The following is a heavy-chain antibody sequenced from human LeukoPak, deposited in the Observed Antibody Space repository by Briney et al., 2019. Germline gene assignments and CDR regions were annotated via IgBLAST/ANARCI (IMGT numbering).Heavy chain of an antibody. CDR2: VIPILGIA. D-gene: IGHD2-8*01. V-gene: IGHV1-69*04. J-gene: IGHJ5*02. CDR3: ARDLGYCTNGVCSPASFDP. CDR1: GYTFTSYG. Sequence: SVKVSCKASGYTFTSYGISWVRQAPGQGLEWMGRVIPILGIANYAQKFQGRVTITADKSTSTAYMELSSLRSEDTAVYYCARDLGYCTNGVCSPASFDPWGQGTLVTVSS.